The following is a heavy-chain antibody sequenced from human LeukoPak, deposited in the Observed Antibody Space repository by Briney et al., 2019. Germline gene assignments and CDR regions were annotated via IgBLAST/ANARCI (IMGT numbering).Heavy chain of an antibody. Sequence: KPSETLSLTCTVSGGSISIYYWSWIRQPPGKGLEWIGYIYYSGSTNYNPSLKSRVTISVDTSKNQFSPKLSSVTAADTAVYYCARYNWNYDYWGQGTLVTVSS. CDR2: IYYSGST. CDR3: ARYNWNYDY. V-gene: IGHV4-59*08. CDR1: GGSISIYY. D-gene: IGHD1-20*01. J-gene: IGHJ4*02.